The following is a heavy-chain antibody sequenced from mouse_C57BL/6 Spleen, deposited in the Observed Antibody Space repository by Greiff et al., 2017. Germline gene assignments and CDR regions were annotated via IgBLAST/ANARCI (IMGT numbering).Heavy chain of an antibody. Sequence: EVQGVESGGGLVKPGGSLKLSCAASGFTFSSYTMSWVRQTPEKRLEWVATISGGGGNTYYPDSVKGRFTISRDNAKNTLYLQMSRLRSEDTALYYCARELFFDYWGQGTTRTVSS. J-gene: IGHJ2*01. CDR3: ARELFFDY. CDR2: ISGGGGNT. CDR1: GFTFSSYT. V-gene: IGHV5-9*01.